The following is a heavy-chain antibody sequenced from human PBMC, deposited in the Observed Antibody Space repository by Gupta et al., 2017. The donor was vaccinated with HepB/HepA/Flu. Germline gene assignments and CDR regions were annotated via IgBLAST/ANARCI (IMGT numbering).Heavy chain of an antibody. CDR1: GFTCGGSA. Sequence: EVQLVESGGGLVQPGGSLKLSCAASGFTCGGSAMHWVRQASGKGLELVVRIRSKANSYATAYAASVKGRFTISRDDSKNTAYLQMNSLKTEDTAVYYCTGWYEWELQPRENYYYYYMDVWGKGTTVTVAS. CDR2: IRSKANSYAT. V-gene: IGHV3-73*02. CDR3: TGWYEWELQPRENYYYYYMDV. D-gene: IGHD1-26*01. J-gene: IGHJ6*03.